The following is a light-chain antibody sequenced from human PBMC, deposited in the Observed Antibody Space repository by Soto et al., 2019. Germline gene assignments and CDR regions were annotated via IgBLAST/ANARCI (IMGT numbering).Light chain of an antibody. V-gene: IGKV3-20*01. CDR2: GAS. CDR3: KEKDRSRAQM. Sequence: AWASVEIGTLSCRVIQRITRAYLAWYQQDPGQAPRLLRYGASSRATGVPGRFSGSGCGTDFIRIISRLVAAEFAVYQCKEKDRSRAQMVGGGTKVDIK. CDR1: QRITRAY. J-gene: IGKJ4*01.